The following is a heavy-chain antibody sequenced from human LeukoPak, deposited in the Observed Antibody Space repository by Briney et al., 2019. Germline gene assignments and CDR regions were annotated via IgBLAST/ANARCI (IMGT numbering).Heavy chain of an antibody. CDR2: IYYSGST. D-gene: IGHD3-22*01. CDR3: AGAEYYYDSSGYRHWYFDL. V-gene: IGHV4-59*01. J-gene: IGHJ2*01. CDR1: GGSISSYY. Sequence: SETLSLTCTVSGGSISSYYWSWIRQPPGKGLEWIGYIYYSGSTNYNPSLKSRVTIPVDTSKNQFSLKLSSVTAADTAVYYCAGAEYYYDSSGYRHWYFDLWGRGTLVTVSS.